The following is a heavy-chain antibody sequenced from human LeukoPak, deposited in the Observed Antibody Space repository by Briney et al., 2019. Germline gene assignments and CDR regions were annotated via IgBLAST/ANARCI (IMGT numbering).Heavy chain of an antibody. J-gene: IGHJ4*02. CDR2: IRYDGSNK. CDR3: AKDQDPYYSWERFDY. CDR1: GFTFSSYG. D-gene: IGHD4-11*01. Sequence: PGGSLTLSWAASGFTFSSYGMHWVRQAPGKGLEWVAFIRYDGSNKYYADSVKGRFTISRDNSKNTLYLQMNSLRAEDTAVYYCAKDQDPYYSWERFDYWGQGTLVTVSS. V-gene: IGHV3-30*02.